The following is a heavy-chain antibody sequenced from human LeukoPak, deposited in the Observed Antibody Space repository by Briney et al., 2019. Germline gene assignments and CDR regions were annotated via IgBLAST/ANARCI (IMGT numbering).Heavy chain of an antibody. CDR2: ISGSGGST. V-gene: IGHV3-23*01. CDR3: AKDLYYYDSSGYYDPGSNFDY. D-gene: IGHD3-22*01. Sequence: GGSLRLSCAVSGFTFNYYAMTWVRQAPGKGLEWVSAISGSGGSTYYADSVKGRFTISRDNSKNTLYLQMSSLSAEDTAVYYCAKDLYYYDSSGYYDPGSNFDYWGQGTLVTVSS. CDR1: GFTFNYYA. J-gene: IGHJ4*02.